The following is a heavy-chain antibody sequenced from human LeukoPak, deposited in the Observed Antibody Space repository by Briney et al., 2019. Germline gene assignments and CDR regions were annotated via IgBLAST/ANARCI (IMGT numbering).Heavy chain of an antibody. CDR2: ISAYNGNT. CDR3: ARRSGYCSSTSCLGYAFDI. V-gene: IGHV1-18*01. Sequence: ASVKVSCKASGYTFTSYGISWVRQAPGQGLEWMGWISAYNGNTNYAQKLQGRVTMTTDTSTSTAYMGLRSLRSDDTAVYYCARRSGYCSSTSCLGYAFDIWGQGTMVTVSS. CDR1: GYTFTSYG. J-gene: IGHJ3*02. D-gene: IGHD2-2*01.